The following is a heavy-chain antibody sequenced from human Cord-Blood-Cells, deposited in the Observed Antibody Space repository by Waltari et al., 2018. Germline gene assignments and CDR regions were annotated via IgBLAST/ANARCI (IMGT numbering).Heavy chain of an antibody. J-gene: IGHJ4*02. V-gene: IGHV3-30-3*01. D-gene: IGHD4-17*01. CDR2: ISYDGSNK. Sequence: QVQLVESGGGVVQPGGSLRPSCAASGFTFGSYAMPWVRQAPGKGLEWVAVISYDGSNKYYADAVKGRFTISRDNSKNTLYLQMNSLRAEDTAVYYCARTVYGDYFDYWGQGTLVTVSS. CDR1: GFTFGSYA. CDR3: ARTVYGDYFDY.